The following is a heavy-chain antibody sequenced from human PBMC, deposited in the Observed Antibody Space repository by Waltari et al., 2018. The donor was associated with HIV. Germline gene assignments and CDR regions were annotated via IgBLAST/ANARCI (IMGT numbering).Heavy chain of an antibody. Sequence: EVQLVESGGGLVQHGRSLRLSCAASGFTFDDYAMHWGRQPPGKGLGCVSSINWNIGSIGYADSVKGRFTISRDNDKNSLYLQMNSLRAEDTAFYYCTKDFDSSGFHGYYFDYWGQGTLVTVSS. D-gene: IGHD3-22*01. V-gene: IGHV3-9*01. CDR3: TKDFDSSGFHGYYFDY. J-gene: IGHJ4*02. CDR1: GFTFDDYA. CDR2: INWNIGSI.